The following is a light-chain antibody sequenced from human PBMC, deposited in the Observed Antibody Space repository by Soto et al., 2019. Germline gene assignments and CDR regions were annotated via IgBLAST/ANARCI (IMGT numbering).Light chain of an antibody. V-gene: IGLV2-14*01. J-gene: IGLJ1*01. CDR3: SSYTSSRTYV. CDR1: TSDVGGYNY. Sequence: QSALTQPASVSGSPGQSITISCTGTTSDVGGYNYVSWYQQHPGKAPKLMIYGVSIRPSGASDRFSGSKSGNTASLTISGLQAEDEADYYCSSYTSSRTYVFGTGTQLTVL. CDR2: GVS.